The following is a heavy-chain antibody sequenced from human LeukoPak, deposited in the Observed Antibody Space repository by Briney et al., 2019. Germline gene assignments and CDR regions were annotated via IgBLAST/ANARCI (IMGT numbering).Heavy chain of an antibody. D-gene: IGHD6-13*01. J-gene: IGHJ4*02. CDR2: IYSGGST. CDR1: GFTVSSNY. CDR3: ARGEDSIAAAGIGAGDY. V-gene: IGHV3-53*01. Sequence: GGSLRLSCAASGFTVSSNYMSWFRQAPGKGLEWVSVIYSGGSTYYADSVKGRFTISRDNSKNTLYLQMNSLRAEDTAVYYCARGEDSIAAAGIGAGDYWGQGTLVTVSS.